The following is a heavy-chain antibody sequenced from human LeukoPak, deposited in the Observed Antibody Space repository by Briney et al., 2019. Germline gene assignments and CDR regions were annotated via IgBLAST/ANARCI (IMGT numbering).Heavy chain of an antibody. CDR3: ARGPTRMAFDP. Sequence: AGGSLRLSCAASGFTFSSYSMNWVRQAPGKGLEWVSSISSSSSYIYYADSVKGRLTISRDNAKNSLYLQMNSLRAEDTAVYYCARGPTRMAFDPWGQGTLVTVSS. D-gene: IGHD5-24*01. CDR2: ISSSSSYI. J-gene: IGHJ5*02. CDR1: GFTFSSYS. V-gene: IGHV3-21*01.